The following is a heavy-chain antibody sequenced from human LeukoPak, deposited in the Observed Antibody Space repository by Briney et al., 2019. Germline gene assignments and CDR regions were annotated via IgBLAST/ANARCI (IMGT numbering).Heavy chain of an antibody. V-gene: IGHV1-8*01. CDR3: ARGIHYYDSSGPFDYYYYGMDV. Sequence: GASVKVSCKASGYTFTSYDINWVRQATGQGLEWMGWMNPNSGNTGYAQKFQGRVTMTRNTSISTAYMELSSLRSEDTAVYYCARGIHYYDSSGPFDYYYYGMDVWGQGTTVTVSS. CDR2: MNPNSGNT. D-gene: IGHD3-22*01. CDR1: GYTFTSYD. J-gene: IGHJ6*02.